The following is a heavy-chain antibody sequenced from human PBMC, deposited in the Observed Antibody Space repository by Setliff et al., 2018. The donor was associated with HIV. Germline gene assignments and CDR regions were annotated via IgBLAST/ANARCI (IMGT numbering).Heavy chain of an antibody. J-gene: IGHJ4*02. D-gene: IGHD6-13*01. CDR3: ARVYSRSWFFFDH. CDR1: GGSISTGVYY. CDR2: ISASGST. Sequence: PSETLSLTCTVSGGSISTGVYYWSWIRQPADKALEWIGRISASGSTNYNPSLESRVTLSIDPSNNQFSLKLTSVTAADTAVYYCARVYSRSWFFFDHWGQGVLVTVSS. V-gene: IGHV4-61*02.